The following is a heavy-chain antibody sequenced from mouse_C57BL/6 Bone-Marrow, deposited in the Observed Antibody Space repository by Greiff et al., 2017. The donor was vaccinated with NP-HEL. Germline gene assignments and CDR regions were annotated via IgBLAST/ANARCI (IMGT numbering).Heavy chain of an antibody. CDR3: VRHPFYYYGSGYFDV. Sequence: EVQLVESGGGLVQPKGSLKLSCAASGFSFNTYAMNWVRQAPGKGLEWVARIRSKSNNYATYYADSVKDRFTISRDDSESMLYLQMNNLKTEDTAMYYCVRHPFYYYGSGYFDVWGTGTTVTVSS. CDR1: GFSFNTYA. CDR2: IRSKSNNYAT. J-gene: IGHJ1*03. D-gene: IGHD1-1*01. V-gene: IGHV10-1*01.